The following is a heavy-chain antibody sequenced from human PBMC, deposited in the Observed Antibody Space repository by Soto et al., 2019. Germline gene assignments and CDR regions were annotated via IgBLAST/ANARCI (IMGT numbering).Heavy chain of an antibody. CDR1: GFTFSRYA. CDR2: ISGSGGST. J-gene: IGHJ3*02. V-gene: IGHV3-23*01. Sequence: EVQLLESGGGLVQPGGSLRLSCAASGFTFSRYAMSWVRQAPGKGLEWVSAISGSGGSTYYADSVKGRFTISRDNSKNTLYLQMNSLRAEDTAVYYCAKADYDILTGHDAFDIWGQGTMVTVSS. D-gene: IGHD3-9*01. CDR3: AKADYDILTGHDAFDI.